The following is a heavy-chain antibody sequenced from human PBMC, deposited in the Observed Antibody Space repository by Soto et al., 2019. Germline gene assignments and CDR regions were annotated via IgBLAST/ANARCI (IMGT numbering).Heavy chain of an antibody. V-gene: IGHV1-18*04. CDR3: ARVGLDYYDSSGYLYYFDY. D-gene: IGHD3-22*01. J-gene: IGHJ4*02. CDR1: GYTFTSYG. Sequence: GASVKVSCKASGYTFTSYGISWVRQAPGQGLEWMGWISAYNGNTNYAQKLQGRVTMTTDTSTSTAYMELRSLRSDDTAVYYCARVGLDYYDSSGYLYYFDYWGQGTLVTVSS. CDR2: ISAYNGNT.